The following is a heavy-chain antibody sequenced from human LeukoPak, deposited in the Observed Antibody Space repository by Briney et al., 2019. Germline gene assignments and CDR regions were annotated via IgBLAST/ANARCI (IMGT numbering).Heavy chain of an antibody. J-gene: IGHJ5*02. V-gene: IGHV4-59*12. Sequence: PSETLSLTCTVSGGSISSYYWSWIRQPPGKGLEWIGYIYYSGSTNYNPSLKSRVTMSVDTSKNQFSLKLSSVTAADTAVYYCAREWELRGGWFDPWGQGTLVTVSS. D-gene: IGHD1-26*01. CDR3: AREWELRGGWFDP. CDR1: GGSISSYY. CDR2: IYYSGST.